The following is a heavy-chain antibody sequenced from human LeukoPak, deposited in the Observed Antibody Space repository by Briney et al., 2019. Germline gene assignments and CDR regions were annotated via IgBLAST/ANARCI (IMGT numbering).Heavy chain of an antibody. CDR3: TTGFDWDSYDYVWASRYYFDY. CDR2: IKSKTDGGTT. J-gene: IGHJ4*02. CDR1: GFTFSNAW. D-gene: IGHD3-16*01. Sequence: GGSLRLSCAASGFTFSNAWMSWVRQAPGKGLEWVGRIKSKTDGGTTDYAAPVKGRFTISRDDSKNTLYLQMNSLKTEDTAVYYCTTGFDWDSYDYVWASRYYFDYWGQGTLVTVSS. V-gene: IGHV3-15*01.